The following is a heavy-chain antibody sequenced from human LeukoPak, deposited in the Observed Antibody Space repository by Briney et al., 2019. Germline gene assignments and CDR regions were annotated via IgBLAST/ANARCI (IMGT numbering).Heavy chain of an antibody. V-gene: IGHV4-38-2*02. CDR3: ARHGGSGSYYSLDY. J-gene: IGHJ4*02. CDR2: IHYSGNT. CDR1: GYSINNGFY. Sequence: PSETLSLTCTVSGYSINNGFYWGWIRQPPGKGLEWIGTIHYSGNTDYNPSLKSRVTISGDTSKNQFSLKLSSVTAADTAVYYCARHGGSGSYYSLDYWGQGTLVTVSS. D-gene: IGHD3-10*01.